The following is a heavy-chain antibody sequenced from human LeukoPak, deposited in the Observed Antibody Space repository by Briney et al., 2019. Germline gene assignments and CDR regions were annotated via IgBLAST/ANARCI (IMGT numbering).Heavy chain of an antibody. J-gene: IGHJ4*02. CDR2: IRYHGSDK. CDR1: GFTFSGSG. CDR3: ANLDILTGYPFDY. Sequence: GESLRLSCAASGFTFSGSGMHWVRQAPGKGLEWVAFIRYHGSDKFHADSVKGRFTISRDNSKNTLYLQMNNLRAEDTAVYYCANLDILTGYPFDYWGQGTLVTVSS. V-gene: IGHV3-30*02. D-gene: IGHD3-9*01.